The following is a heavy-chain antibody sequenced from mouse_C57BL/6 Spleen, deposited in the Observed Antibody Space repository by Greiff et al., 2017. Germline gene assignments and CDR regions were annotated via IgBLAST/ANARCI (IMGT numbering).Heavy chain of an antibody. V-gene: IGHV5-17*01. CDR2: ISSGSSTI. Sequence: EVQGVESGGGLVQPGGSLKLSCAASGFTFSDYGMHWVRQAPEKGLEWVAYISSGSSTIYYADTVKGRFTISRDNAKNTLFLQMTSLRSEDTAMYYCARPTGTGLYYFDYWGQGTTLTVSS. CDR3: ARPTGTGLYYFDY. J-gene: IGHJ2*01. D-gene: IGHD4-1*01. CDR1: GFTFSDYG.